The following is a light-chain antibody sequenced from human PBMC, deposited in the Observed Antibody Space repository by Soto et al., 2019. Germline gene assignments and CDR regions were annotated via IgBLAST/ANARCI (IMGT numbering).Light chain of an antibody. Sequence: QSVLTQPPSVSGAPGQRVTISCTGSSSNIGAGYDLHWYQQLPGTAPKLLIYGNSNRPSGVPDRFSGSKSGTSASLAITGLQAEDEADYYRQSYDNSLSAYVFGTGTKLTVL. CDR2: GNS. J-gene: IGLJ1*01. CDR3: QSYDNSLSAYV. CDR1: SSNIGAGYD. V-gene: IGLV1-40*01.